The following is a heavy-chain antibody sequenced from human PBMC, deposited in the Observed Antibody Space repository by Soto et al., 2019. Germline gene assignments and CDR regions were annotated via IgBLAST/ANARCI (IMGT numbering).Heavy chain of an antibody. CDR3: AQGQQLNWFDP. J-gene: IGHJ5*02. CDR2: ISGIGGST. Sequence: GGSLRLSCAASGFTFSSYAMSWVRQAPGKGLEWVSAISGIGGSTYYADSVKGRFTISRDNSKNTLYLQMNSLRAEDTAVYYCAQGQQLNWFDPWGQGTLVTVSA. D-gene: IGHD6-13*01. V-gene: IGHV3-23*01. CDR1: GFTFSSYA.